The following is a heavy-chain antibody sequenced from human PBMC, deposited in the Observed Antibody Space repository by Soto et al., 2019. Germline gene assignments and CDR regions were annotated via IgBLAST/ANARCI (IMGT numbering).Heavy chain of an antibody. CDR1: GFTFSSYW. CDR3: EGFGITSGYFYSYSVMDV. Sequence: GGSLRLSCAASGFTFSSYWMHWVRQAPGKGLVWVSRINSDGSSTSYADSVKGRFTISRDNAKNTLYLQMNSLRAEDTAVYYCEGFGITSGYFYSYSVMDVGGQGTRVPAPS. CDR2: INSDGSST. J-gene: IGHJ6*02. D-gene: IGHD1-26*01. V-gene: IGHV3-74*01.